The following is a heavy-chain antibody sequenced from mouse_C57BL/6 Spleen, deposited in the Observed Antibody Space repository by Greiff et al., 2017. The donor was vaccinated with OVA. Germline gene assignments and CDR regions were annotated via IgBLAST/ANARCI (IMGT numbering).Heavy chain of an antibody. Sequence: QVQLQQPGAELVKPGASVKLSCKASGYTFTSYWMHWVKQRPGRGLAWIGRIDPTSGGTKYNEKFKSKATLTVDKPSSTAYMQRSSLTSEDSAVYDCARGHRSNYGFAYWGQGTLVTVSA. CDR3: ARGHRSNYGFAY. CDR1: GYTFTSYW. CDR2: IDPTSGGT. J-gene: IGHJ3*01. D-gene: IGHD2-5*01. V-gene: IGHV1-72*01.